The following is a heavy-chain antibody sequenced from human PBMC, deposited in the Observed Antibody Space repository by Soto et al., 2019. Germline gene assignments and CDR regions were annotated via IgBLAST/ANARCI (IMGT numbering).Heavy chain of an antibody. V-gene: IGHV3-30*18. CDR1: GFTFSSYG. Sequence: QVQVVESGGGVVQPGRSLRLSCAASGFTFSSYGMHWVRQAPGKGLEWVAVISYDGSNKYYADSVKGRFTISRDNSKNTLYLQMNSLRAEDTAVYYCAKNVMRGYSYGSPGYWGQGTLVTVSS. CDR2: ISYDGSNK. CDR3: AKNVMRGYSYGSPGY. J-gene: IGHJ4*02. D-gene: IGHD5-18*01.